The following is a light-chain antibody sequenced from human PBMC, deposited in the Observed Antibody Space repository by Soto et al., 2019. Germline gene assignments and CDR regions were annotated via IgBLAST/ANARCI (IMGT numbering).Light chain of an antibody. V-gene: IGLV2-14*01. J-gene: IGLJ2*01. Sequence: QSALTQPASVSGSPGQSITISCTGTSSDVGGYNYVSRYQQHPGKAPKLMIYDVSNRPSGVSNRFSGSKSGNTASLTISGLQAEDEADYYCSSYTGSSTYVVFGGGTQLTVL. CDR3: SSYTGSSTYVV. CDR2: DVS. CDR1: SSDVGGYNY.